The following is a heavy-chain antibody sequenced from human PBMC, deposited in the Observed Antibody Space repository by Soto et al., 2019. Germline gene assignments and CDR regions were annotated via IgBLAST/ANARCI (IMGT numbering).Heavy chain of an antibody. CDR2: INPNSGGT. CDR1: GYTFTGYY. V-gene: IGHV1-2*02. Sequence: ASVKVSCKASGYTFTGYYMHWVRQAPGQGLEWMGWINPNSGGTNYAQKFQGRVTMTRDTSISTAYMELSRLRSDDTAVYYCARSLSHYYDSSGYPAGALGYWGQGTLVTVSS. J-gene: IGHJ4*02. CDR3: ARSLSHYYDSSGYPAGALGY. D-gene: IGHD3-22*01.